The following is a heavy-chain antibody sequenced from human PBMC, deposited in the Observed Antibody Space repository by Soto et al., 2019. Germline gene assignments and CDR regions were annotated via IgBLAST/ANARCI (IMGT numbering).Heavy chain of an antibody. CDR3: ARDTYYDILTGEIYYYYGMDV. CDR1: GYTFTSYG. CDR2: ISAYNGNT. J-gene: IGHJ6*02. Sequence: ASVKVSFTASGYTFTSYGISWVRQAPGQGLEWMGWISAYNGNTNYAQKLQGRVTMTTDTSTSTAYMELRSLRSDDTAVYYCARDTYYDILTGEIYYYYGMDVWGQGTTVTVSS. D-gene: IGHD3-9*01. V-gene: IGHV1-18*01.